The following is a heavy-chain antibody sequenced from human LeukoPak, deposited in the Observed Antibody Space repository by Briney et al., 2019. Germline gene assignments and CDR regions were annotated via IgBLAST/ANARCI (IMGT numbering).Heavy chain of an antibody. CDR2: IYYSGST. V-gene: IGHV4-61*08. CDR1: GGSISSGGYY. CDR3: ARRAFSSGYYYFDY. D-gene: IGHD3-22*01. Sequence: SSEILSLTCTVSGGSISSGGYYWSWIRQPPGKGLEWIGYIYYSGSTNYNPSLKSRVTISVDTSKNQFSLKLSSVTAADTAVYYCARRAFSSGYYYFDYWGQGTLVTVSS. J-gene: IGHJ4*02.